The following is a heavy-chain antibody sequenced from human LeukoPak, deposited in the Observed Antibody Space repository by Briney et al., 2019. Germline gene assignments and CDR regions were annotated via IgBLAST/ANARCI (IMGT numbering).Heavy chain of an antibody. CDR1: GGSISSGSYY. J-gene: IGHJ3*02. Sequence: SETLSLTCTVSGGSISSGSYYWSWIRQPPGKGLEWIGEINHSGSTNYNPSLKSRVTISVDTSKNQFSLKLSSVTAADTAVYYCARSDYGGNIGDAFDIWGQGTMVTVSS. CDR2: INHSGST. D-gene: IGHD4-23*01. V-gene: IGHV4-39*07. CDR3: ARSDYGGNIGDAFDI.